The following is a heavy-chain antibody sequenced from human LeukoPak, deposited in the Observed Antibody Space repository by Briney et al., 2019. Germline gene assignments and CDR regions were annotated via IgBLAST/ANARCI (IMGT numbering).Heavy chain of an antibody. CDR1: GFTFRSYW. V-gene: IGHV3-7*01. J-gene: IGHJ4*02. D-gene: IGHD5-12*01. CDR3: ARVGYSGWNLEY. Sequence: SGGSLRLSCAASGFTFRSYWMSWVRQAPGKGLEWVANINQGGSVKYYVDSVKGRFTISRDDAKNSLYVQRNSLGDEDTAVYYCARVGYSGWNLEYWGQGTLVTVSS. CDR2: INQGGSVK.